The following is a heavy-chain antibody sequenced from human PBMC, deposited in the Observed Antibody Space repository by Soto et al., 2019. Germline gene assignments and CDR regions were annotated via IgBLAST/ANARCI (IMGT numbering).Heavy chain of an antibody. J-gene: IGHJ4*02. CDR2: INDSRTT. V-gene: IGHV4-34*01. CDR1: GGSYIGHY. CDR3: ARSRAGSSIDFDH. Sequence: SETLSLTCAVYGGSYIGHYWTWSRQPPGKGLEWIGEINDSRTTNYNPSLKSRVTISVDTSKNQLSLKLSSVTAADTAVYYCARSRAGSSIDFDHWGQGTLVT. D-gene: IGHD6-13*01.